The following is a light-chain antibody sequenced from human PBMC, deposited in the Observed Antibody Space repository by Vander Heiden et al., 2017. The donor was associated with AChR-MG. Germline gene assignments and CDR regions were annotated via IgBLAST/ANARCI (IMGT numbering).Light chain of an antibody. Sequence: SYVLTQPPSVSVAPGQAARITCGGNNIAMQSVHWYQQQPGQAPVLVVYDDRERPSGIPERFSGSDSGNTATLTISRVEAGDEADYFCQVWDNSGFVVFGGGTKLTVL. CDR2: DDR. CDR3: QVWDNSGFVV. J-gene: IGLJ2*01. V-gene: IGLV3-21*02. CDR1: NIAMQS.